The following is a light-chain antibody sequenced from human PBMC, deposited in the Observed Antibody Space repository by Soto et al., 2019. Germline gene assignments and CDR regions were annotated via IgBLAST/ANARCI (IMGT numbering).Light chain of an antibody. Sequence: EIVMTQSPATLSVSPGESVTLSCRASQNIGRDLAWYLQKPGQVPRLLIYDASNRASGIPGRFSGTGSGTEFTLTISRLEPEDFAVYYCQQYAKAPLTFGQGTKVDIK. CDR3: QQYAKAPLT. J-gene: IGKJ1*01. CDR1: QNIGRD. CDR2: DAS. V-gene: IGKV3D-15*02.